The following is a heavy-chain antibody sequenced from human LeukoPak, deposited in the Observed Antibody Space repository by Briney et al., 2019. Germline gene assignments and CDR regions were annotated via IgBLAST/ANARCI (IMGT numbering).Heavy chain of an antibody. D-gene: IGHD4-23*01. CDR2: IYYSGSS. CDR1: GGSISSYY. V-gene: IGHV4-59*08. J-gene: IGHJ4*02. CDR3: ARLYSSYGGNSGDYFDY. Sequence: SETLSLTCTVSGGSISSYYWSWIRQPPGKGLEWIGYIYYSGSSNYNPSLKSRVTISVDTSKNQFSLKLSSVTAADTAVYYCARLYSSYGGNSGDYFDYWGQGTLVTVSS.